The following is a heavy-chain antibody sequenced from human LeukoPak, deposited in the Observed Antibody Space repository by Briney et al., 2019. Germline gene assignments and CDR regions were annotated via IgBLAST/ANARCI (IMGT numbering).Heavy chain of an antibody. CDR2: MSGGGGGT. Sequence: GSPRLSCAASGCIFSSYVMSWDRQAPGKGLGWVSAMSGGGGGTYYADSVKGRFTISRDNSKNTLYLQMRSVSSDDTAVSFCAKTRGPDYCDTWGQAIWVPVSS. CDR1: GCIFSSYV. V-gene: IGHV3-23*01. J-gene: IGHJ4*02. CDR3: AKTRGPDYCDT.